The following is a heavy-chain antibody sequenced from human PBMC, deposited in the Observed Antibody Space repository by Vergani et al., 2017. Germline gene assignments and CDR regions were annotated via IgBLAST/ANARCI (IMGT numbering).Heavy chain of an antibody. Sequence: QVQLVQSGAEVKKPGASVKVSCKASGYTFTSYGISWVRQAPGQGLEWMGGIIPIFGTANYAQKFQGRVTITADESTSTAYMELSSLRSEDTAVYYCARGAYCSSTSCYRRPPYYYYYYGMDVWGQGTTVTVSS. V-gene: IGHV1-69*13. J-gene: IGHJ6*02. D-gene: IGHD2-2*01. CDR3: ARGAYCSSTSCYRRPPYYYYYYGMDV. CDR1: GYTFTSYG. CDR2: IIPIFGTA.